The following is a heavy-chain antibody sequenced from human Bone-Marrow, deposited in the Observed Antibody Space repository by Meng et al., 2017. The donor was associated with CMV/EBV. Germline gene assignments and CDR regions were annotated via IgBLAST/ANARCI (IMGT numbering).Heavy chain of an antibody. CDR2: INPNSGCT. Sequence: ASVKVSCMASGYTFTGYYMHWVRQAPGQGLEWMGWINPNSGCTNYAQKFQGRVTMTRDTSISTAYMELSRLRSDDTAVYYCARDRRYCSSTSCYLGYYYGMDVWGQGTTVTVSS. CDR1: GYTFTGYY. D-gene: IGHD2-2*01. V-gene: IGHV1-2*02. CDR3: ARDRRYCSSTSCYLGYYYGMDV. J-gene: IGHJ6*02.